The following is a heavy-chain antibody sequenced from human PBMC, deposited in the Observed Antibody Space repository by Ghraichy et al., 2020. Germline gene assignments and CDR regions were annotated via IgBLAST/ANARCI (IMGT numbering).Heavy chain of an antibody. CDR3: TKGGVGAAPFDN. CDR1: GFIFSSLA. V-gene: IGHV3-23*01. Sequence: GGSLRLSCAASGFIFSSLAMSWVRQAPGKGLEWVAGIGGSGDSTYYADSVKGRFTISRDNSKNTLYLHMNSLRVEETALYYCTKGGVGAAPFDNWGQGTLVTVSS. J-gene: IGHJ4*02. CDR2: IGGSGDST. D-gene: IGHD1-26*01.